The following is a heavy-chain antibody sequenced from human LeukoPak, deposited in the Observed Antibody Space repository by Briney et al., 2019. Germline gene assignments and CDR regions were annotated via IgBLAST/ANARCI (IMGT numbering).Heavy chain of an antibody. CDR1: GFSFSNYA. Sequence: GGSLRLSCAASGFSFSNYAMTWVRQAPGKGLEWVSAISAGGVSTYYADSVKGRFTISGDNSKNTLYLQMNSLRAEDTAVYYCAKGAGTDRTWGQGTLVTVSS. CDR3: AKGAGTDRT. J-gene: IGHJ5*02. CDR2: ISAGGVST. V-gene: IGHV3-23*01.